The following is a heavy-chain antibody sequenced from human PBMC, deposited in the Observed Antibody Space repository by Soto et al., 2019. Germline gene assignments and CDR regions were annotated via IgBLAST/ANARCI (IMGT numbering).Heavy chain of an antibody. J-gene: IGHJ2*01. D-gene: IGHD2-21*01. CDR3: SRDQGIPYCGGDCYSDWYFDL. CDR2: LNPGNGNT. CDR1: GYTFTNYA. V-gene: IGHV1-3*01. Sequence: VQLVHSGAGVKEPGASVKVPGRASGYTFTNYALHWVAQAPGQGFEWMGWLNPGNGNTKYPQKFQGRVTITRDTSASTAYMFLSSLRSEDTAVYYCSRDQGIPYCGGDCYSDWYFDLWGRGTLVTVSS.